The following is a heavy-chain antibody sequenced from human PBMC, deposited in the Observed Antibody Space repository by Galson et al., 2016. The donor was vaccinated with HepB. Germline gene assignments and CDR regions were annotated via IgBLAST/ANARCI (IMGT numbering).Heavy chain of an antibody. Sequence: SETLSLTCNVSGGSMTAYHWNWIRQPPGKGLEWIGYIYYSGTTKYNPSLTSRVTFSVDTSKQQFSMKLTSVTAADTAVYYCARARTNLVRGFILRAPFDYWGQGALVSVSS. CDR1: GGSMTAYH. D-gene: IGHD3-10*01. J-gene: IGHJ4*02. CDR3: ARARTNLVRGFILRAPFDY. CDR2: IYYSGTT. V-gene: IGHV4-59*12.